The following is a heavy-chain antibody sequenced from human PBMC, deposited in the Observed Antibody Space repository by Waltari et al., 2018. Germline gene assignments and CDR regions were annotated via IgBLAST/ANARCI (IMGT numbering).Heavy chain of an antibody. CDR2: ISYDGSNK. Sequence: QVQLVESGGGVVQPGRSLRLSCAASGFTFSSYAMHWVRQAPGKGLAWVAVISYDGSNKYYADSVKGRFTISRDNSKNTLYLQMNSLRAEDTAVYYCAEGGIAVAGTYWGQGTLVTVSS. CDR3: AEGGIAVAGTY. J-gene: IGHJ4*02. V-gene: IGHV3-30-3*01. CDR1: GFTFSSYA. D-gene: IGHD6-19*01.